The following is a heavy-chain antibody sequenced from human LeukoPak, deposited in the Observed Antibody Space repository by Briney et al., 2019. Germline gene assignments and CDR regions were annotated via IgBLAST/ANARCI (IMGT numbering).Heavy chain of an antibody. CDR3: AGGIAVAGLFDY. V-gene: IGHV3-53*01. CDR1: GFTVSSNY. CDR2: IYSGGST. Sequence: GGSLSLSCAASGFTVSSNYMSWARQAPGKGLERVSVIYSGGSTYYADSVKGRFTISRDNSKNTLYLQMNSLRAEDTAVYYCAGGIAVAGLFDYWGQGTPVTVSS. J-gene: IGHJ4*02. D-gene: IGHD6-19*01.